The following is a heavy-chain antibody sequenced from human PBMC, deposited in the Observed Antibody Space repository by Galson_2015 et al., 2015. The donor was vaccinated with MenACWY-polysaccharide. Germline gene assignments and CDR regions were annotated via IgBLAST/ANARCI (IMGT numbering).Heavy chain of an antibody. Sequence: SVKVSCKASGYMFTNYGINWVRQAPGQGPEWMGWINAFNGHTKYTQNLQSRVTITIDTSTNTVYMELRSLRSDDTAVYYCSRGSRGIAAAGIGFDPWGQGTLVTVSS. D-gene: IGHD6-13*01. J-gene: IGHJ5*02. V-gene: IGHV1-18*01. CDR1: GYMFTNYG. CDR2: INAFNGHT. CDR3: SRGSRGIAAAGIGFDP.